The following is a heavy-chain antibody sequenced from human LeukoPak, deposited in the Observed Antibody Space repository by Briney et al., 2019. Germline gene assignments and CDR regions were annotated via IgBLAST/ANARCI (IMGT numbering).Heavy chain of an antibody. CDR2: IIPILGIA. J-gene: IGHJ3*02. CDR3: ASSLALGAFDI. Sequence: SVKVSCKASGYTFTGYYMHWVRQAPGQGLEWMGRIIPILGIANYAQKFQGRVTITADKSTSTAYMELSSLRSEDTAVYYCASSLALGAFDIWGQGTMVTVSS. V-gene: IGHV1-69*02. CDR1: GYTFTGYY.